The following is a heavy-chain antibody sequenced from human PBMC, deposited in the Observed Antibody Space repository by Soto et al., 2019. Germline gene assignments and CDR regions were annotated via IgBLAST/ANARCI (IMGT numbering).Heavy chain of an antibody. CDR3: AKDTAVAGSLHYYYYYGMDV. J-gene: IGHJ6*02. D-gene: IGHD6-19*01. Sequence: GGSLRLSCAASGFTFSSYAMSWVRQAPGKGLEWVSAISGSGGSTYYADSVKGRFTISRDNSKNTLYLQMNSLRAEDTAVYYFAKDTAVAGSLHYYYYYGMDVWGQGTTVTVSS. V-gene: IGHV3-23*01. CDR2: ISGSGGST. CDR1: GFTFSSYA.